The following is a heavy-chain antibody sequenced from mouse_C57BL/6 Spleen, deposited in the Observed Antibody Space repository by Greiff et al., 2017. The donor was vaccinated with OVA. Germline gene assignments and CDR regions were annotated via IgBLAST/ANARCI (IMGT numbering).Heavy chain of an antibody. V-gene: IGHV2-2*01. CDR1: GFSLTSYG. CDR3: ARNWHGNRGYFDV. D-gene: IGHD2-1*01. Sequence: VKLMESGPGLVQPSQSLSITCTVSGFSLTSYGVHWVRQSPGKGLEWLGVIWSGGSTDYNAAFISRLSISKDNSKSQVFFKMNSLQADDTAIYYCARNWHGNRGYFDVWGTGTTVTVSS. CDR2: IWSGGST. J-gene: IGHJ1*03.